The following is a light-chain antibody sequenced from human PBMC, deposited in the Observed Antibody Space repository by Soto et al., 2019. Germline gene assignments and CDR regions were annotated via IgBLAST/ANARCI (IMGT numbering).Light chain of an antibody. CDR1: SSNIGAGYD. J-gene: IGLJ2*01. Sequence: QSVLTQPPSVSGAPGQRVTISCTGSSSNIGAGYDVHWYQQLPGTAPKLLIYGNSNRPSGVPDRFSGSKSGTSASLAITGVQAEDWADYYCQSYDSSLSGRVVFGGGTKLTVL. CDR2: GNS. V-gene: IGLV1-40*01. CDR3: QSYDSSLSGRVV.